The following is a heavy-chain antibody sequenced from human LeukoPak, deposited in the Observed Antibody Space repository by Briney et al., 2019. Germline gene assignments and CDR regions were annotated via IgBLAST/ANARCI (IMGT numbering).Heavy chain of an antibody. D-gene: IGHD6-13*01. Sequence: SGTLSLTCAVSGGSISSSNWWSWVRQPPGKGLEWIGEIYHSGSINYNPSLKSRVTISVDKSKNQFSLKLSSVTAADTAVYYCARGGRGIAAAGRRGAFDIWGQGTMVTVSS. CDR1: GGSISSSNW. J-gene: IGHJ3*02. CDR3: ARGGRGIAAAGRRGAFDI. CDR2: IYHSGSI. V-gene: IGHV4-4*02.